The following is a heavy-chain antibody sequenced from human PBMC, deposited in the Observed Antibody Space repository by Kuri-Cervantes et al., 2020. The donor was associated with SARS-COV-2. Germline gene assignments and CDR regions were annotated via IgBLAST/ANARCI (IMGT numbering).Heavy chain of an antibody. CDR1: GDSVSSNSAA. V-gene: IGHV6-1*01. CDR3: AGGSSGRDY. J-gene: IGHJ4*02. CDR2: TFYRSKWHN. Sequence: SLRLSCAISGDSVSSNSAARSWIRQSPSRGLEWLGRTFYRSKWHNDYAVSVKGRITISPDTSKNQFSLRLNSVTPEDTAVYYCAGGSSGRDYWGQGTLVTVSS. D-gene: IGHD6-19*01.